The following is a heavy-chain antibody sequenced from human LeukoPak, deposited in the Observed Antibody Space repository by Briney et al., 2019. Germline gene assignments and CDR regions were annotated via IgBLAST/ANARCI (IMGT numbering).Heavy chain of an antibody. CDR3: ARGEMTTVD. D-gene: IGHD4-11*01. CDR1: GFTFTSYS. V-gene: IGHV3-21*01. CDR2: ISSSSSYT. J-gene: IGHJ4*02. Sequence: VGSLRLSCEASGFTFTSYSMNWVRQAPGQGLEWVSSISSSSSYTYYADSVKGRFTISRDTSKNSLYMQMNSLRAEDTAVYYCARGEMTTVDWGQGTLVTVPS.